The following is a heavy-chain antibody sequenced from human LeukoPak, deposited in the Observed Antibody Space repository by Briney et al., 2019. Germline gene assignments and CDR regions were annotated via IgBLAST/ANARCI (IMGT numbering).Heavy chain of an antibody. Sequence: SETLSLTCTVSGGSISSYYWSWIRQPAGKGLEWIGRIYTSGSTNYNPSLKSRVTMSVDTSKNQFSLKLSSVTAADTAVYYCARDWVLTSEIMGGDAFDIWGQGTMITISS. CDR3: ARDWVLTSEIMGGDAFDI. CDR2: IYTSGST. V-gene: IGHV4-4*07. CDR1: GGSISSYY. J-gene: IGHJ3*02. D-gene: IGHD3-16*01.